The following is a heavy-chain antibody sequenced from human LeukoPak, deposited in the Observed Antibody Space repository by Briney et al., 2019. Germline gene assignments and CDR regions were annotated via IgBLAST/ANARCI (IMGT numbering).Heavy chain of an antibody. Sequence: PSETLSLTCTVSGGSISSGEYHWPWIRQPPGKGLEWIGNIYYSGSTYYKSSLKSRITISVDTSKNQFSRKLSSVTAADTAVYYCASESEGWFDPWGQGTLVTASS. CDR2: IYYSGST. J-gene: IGHJ5*02. V-gene: IGHV4-30-4*01. CDR1: GGSISSGEYH. CDR3: ASESEGWFDP.